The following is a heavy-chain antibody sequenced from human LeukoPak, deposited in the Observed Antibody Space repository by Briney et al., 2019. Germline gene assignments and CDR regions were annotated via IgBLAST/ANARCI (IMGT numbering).Heavy chain of an antibody. CDR3: GRTWSPYGVLHCFDS. V-gene: IGHV3-72*01. CDR2: SRNRAENYRT. CDR1: GFTFSDYS. D-gene: IGHD4/OR15-4a*01. Sequence: GGSLRLSCTASGFTFSDYSMDWVRQAPGKGLEWVGRSRNRAENYRTDYATSVKGRFNIFRDYSKNSMLLEIDSLRMEDTAVYFCGRTWSPYGVLHCFDSWGQGTLVTVSS. J-gene: IGHJ4*02.